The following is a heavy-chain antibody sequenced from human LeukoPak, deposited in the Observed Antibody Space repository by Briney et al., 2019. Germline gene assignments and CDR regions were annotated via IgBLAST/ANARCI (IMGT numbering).Heavy chain of an antibody. J-gene: IGHJ6*02. CDR3: GGVATTMNGMDV. D-gene: IGHD4-17*01. Sequence: GGSLRLSCAASGFIFNDYYIDWVRQAPGKGLEWVGRSRNKANSYTPEYAASVKGRFTVSRDDSKDSVYLQMNSLKTEDTAVYYCGGVATTMNGMDVWGQGTTVTVSS. CDR1: GFIFNDYY. V-gene: IGHV3-72*01. CDR2: SRNKANSYTP.